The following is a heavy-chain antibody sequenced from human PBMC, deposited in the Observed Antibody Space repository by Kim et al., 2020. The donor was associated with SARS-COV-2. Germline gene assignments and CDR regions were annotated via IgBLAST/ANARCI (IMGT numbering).Heavy chain of an antibody. Sequence: GGSLRLSCAASGFTFSSYGMHWVRQAPGKGLEWVAVISYDGSNKYYADSVKGRFTISRDNSKNTLYLQMNSLIAEDTAVYYCAKDVITMVRGVTPYYYYG. J-gene: IGHJ6*01. D-gene: IGHD3-10*01. V-gene: IGHV3-30*18. CDR3: AKDVITMVRGVTPYYYYG. CDR2: ISYDGSNK. CDR1: GFTFSSYG.